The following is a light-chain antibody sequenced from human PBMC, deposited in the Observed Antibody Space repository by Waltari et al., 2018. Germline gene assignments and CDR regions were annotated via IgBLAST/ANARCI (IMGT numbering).Light chain of an antibody. V-gene: IGKV3-11*01. J-gene: IGKJ3*01. CDR3: QQRRNWVFT. Sequence: EIVLTQSPATLSLSPGERATLSCTASQSVSSYLACYQQKPGQAPRLHFYDTSNMATGIPARFSGSRSVADFTLTISSLEPERFAIYYCQQRRNWVFTFGPGTTVDIK. CDR1: QSVSSY. CDR2: DTS.